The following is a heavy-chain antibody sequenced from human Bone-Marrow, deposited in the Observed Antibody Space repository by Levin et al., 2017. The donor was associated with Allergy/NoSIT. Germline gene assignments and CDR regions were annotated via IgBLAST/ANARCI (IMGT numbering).Heavy chain of an antibody. CDR3: AKGRHDSGGYHYSFEY. J-gene: IGHJ4*02. V-gene: IGHV3-23*01. CDR2: MNPPGNDI. D-gene: IGHD3-22*01. Sequence: HTGGSLRLSCAASGFTFSSSHMGWVRQAPGKGLEWVSGMNPPGNDIHYTDSVKGRFTISRDNSESTLYLQMNSLRAEDSALYFCAKGRHDSGGYHYSFEYWGQGTPVTVSS. CDR1: GFTFSSSH.